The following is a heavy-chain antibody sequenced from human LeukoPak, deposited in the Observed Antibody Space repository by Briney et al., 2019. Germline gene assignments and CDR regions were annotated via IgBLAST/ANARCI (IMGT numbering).Heavy chain of an antibody. J-gene: IGHJ6*03. CDR3: AREISSGWVYYYYYMDV. CDR1: GASITSGTYY. Sequence: SETLSLTCIVSGASITSGTYYWTWIRQPAGKGLEWIGRIYAGGSTNYNPSLKSRLTMSIDTSKNQFSLKLSSVTAADTAIYYCAREISSGWVYYYYYMDVWGKGTTVTVSS. CDR2: IYAGGST. V-gene: IGHV4-61*02. D-gene: IGHD6-19*01.